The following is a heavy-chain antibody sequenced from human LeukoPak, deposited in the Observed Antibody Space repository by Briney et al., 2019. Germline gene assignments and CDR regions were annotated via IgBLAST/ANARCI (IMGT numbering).Heavy chain of an antibody. J-gene: IGHJ3*02. Sequence: GGSLQISCKGSGYSFTSYWIGWVRPRPGKGLEGMGIIYPGDSETRYSPSFQGQVTISADKSISTAYLQWSSLKASDTAMYYCAGAIVGAATAFDIWGQGTMVTVSS. D-gene: IGHD1-26*01. V-gene: IGHV5-51*01. CDR2: IYPGDSET. CDR1: GYSFTSYW. CDR3: AGAIVGAATAFDI.